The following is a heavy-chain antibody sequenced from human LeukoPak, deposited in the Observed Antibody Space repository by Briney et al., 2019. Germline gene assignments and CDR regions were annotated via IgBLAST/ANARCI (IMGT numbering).Heavy chain of an antibody. V-gene: IGHV1-2*02. D-gene: IGHD2-8*01. CDR1: GYTFTGYY. CDR3: ARVMRHCTNGVCYKDFDY. CDR2: INPNSGGT. J-gene: IGHJ4*02. Sequence: ASVKVSCKASGYTFTGYYMHWVRQAPGQGLEWMGWINPNSGGTNYAQKFQGRVTMTRDTSISTAYMELSRLRSDDMAVYYCARVMRHCTNGVCYKDFDYWGQGTLVTVSS.